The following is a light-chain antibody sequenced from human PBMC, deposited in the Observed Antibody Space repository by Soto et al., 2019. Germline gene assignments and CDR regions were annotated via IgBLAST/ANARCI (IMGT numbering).Light chain of an antibody. J-gene: IGKJ1*01. CDR1: QSVSSSY. CDR2: GAS. V-gene: IGKV3-20*01. CDR3: QQYGSSPQT. Sequence: EIVLTQSTGTLSLSPGERATLSCRASQSVSSSYLAWYQQKPGQAPRLLIYGASSRATGIPDRFSGSGSGTDFTLTISRLEPEDFAVYSCQQYGSSPQTFGQGTKVEIK.